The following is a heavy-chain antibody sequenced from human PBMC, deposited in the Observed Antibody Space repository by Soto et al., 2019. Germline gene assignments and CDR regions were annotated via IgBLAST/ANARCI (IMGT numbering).Heavy chain of an antibody. D-gene: IGHD2-15*01. J-gene: IGHJ5*02. CDR2: INPNSGGT. V-gene: IGHV1-2*02. Sequence: ASVKVSCKASGYTFTGYYMHWVRQAPGQGLEWMGWINPNSGGTNYAQKFQGRVTVTRDTSISTAYMELSRLRSDDTAVYYCARALRGYCSGGSCYDWFDPWGQGTLVTVSS. CDR3: ARALRGYCSGGSCYDWFDP. CDR1: GYTFTGYY.